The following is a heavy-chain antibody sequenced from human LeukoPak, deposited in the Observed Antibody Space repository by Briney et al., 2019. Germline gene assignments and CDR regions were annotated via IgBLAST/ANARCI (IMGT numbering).Heavy chain of an antibody. D-gene: IGHD4-23*01. Sequence: GASVKVSCKASGGTFSNYAINWVRQAPGQGLEWMGGIIPIFGKANYAQKFQGRVTITADESTRTAYMELSSLGSEDTAVYYCARGWLAETTVVTPYNYWGRGTLVSVSS. J-gene: IGHJ4*02. CDR2: IIPIFGKA. V-gene: IGHV1-69*13. CDR1: GGTFSNYA. CDR3: ARGWLAETTVVTPYNY.